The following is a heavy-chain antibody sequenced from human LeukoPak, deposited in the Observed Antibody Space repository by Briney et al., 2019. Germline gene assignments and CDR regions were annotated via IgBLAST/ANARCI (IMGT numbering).Heavy chain of an antibody. CDR3: ARGSVTMVRGVQIFPDY. D-gene: IGHD3-10*01. Sequence: SSETLSLTCTVSGGSISSGGYYWSWIRQHPGKGLEWIGYIYYSGSTYYNPSLKSRVTISVDTSKNQFSPKLSSVTAADTAVYYCARGSVTMVRGVQIFPDYWGQGTLVTVSS. J-gene: IGHJ4*02. V-gene: IGHV4-31*03. CDR2: IYYSGST. CDR1: GGSISSGGYY.